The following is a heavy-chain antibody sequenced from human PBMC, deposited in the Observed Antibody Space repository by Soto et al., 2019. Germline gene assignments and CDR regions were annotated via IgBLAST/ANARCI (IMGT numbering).Heavy chain of an antibody. CDR3: AREVQVHTPAFVY. Sequence: QVQLVQSGAEMKKPGSSVKVSCQSSGGTFNTYAMNWVRQAPGQGPEWMGEISPMFGAANYAPKFQGRVTITADDSTATSYMQLRSLTSEDTALYFCAREVQVHTPAFVYWGQGTLVTVSS. D-gene: IGHD3-10*01. CDR2: ISPMFGAA. CDR1: GGTFNTYA. J-gene: IGHJ4*02. V-gene: IGHV1-69*19.